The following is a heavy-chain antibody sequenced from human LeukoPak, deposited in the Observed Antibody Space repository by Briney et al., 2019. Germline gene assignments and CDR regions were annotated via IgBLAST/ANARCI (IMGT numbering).Heavy chain of an antibody. V-gene: IGHV1-2*02. CDR1: GYTFTGCY. D-gene: IGHD6-19*01. Sequence: ASVKVSCKASGYTFTGCYMHWVRQAPGQGLEWMGWINPNSGGTNYAQKFQGRVTMTRDTSISTAYMELSRLRSDDTAVYYCARPRSGKAQYGMDVWGQGTTVTVSS. CDR3: ARPRSGKAQYGMDV. CDR2: INPNSGGT. J-gene: IGHJ6*02.